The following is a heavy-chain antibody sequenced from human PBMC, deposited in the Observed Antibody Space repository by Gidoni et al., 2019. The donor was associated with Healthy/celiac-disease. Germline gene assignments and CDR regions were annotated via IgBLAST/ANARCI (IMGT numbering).Heavy chain of an antibody. CDR3: ARHHDYGDYEGAFDI. Sequence: QVRLVQSGAEVKKPGSSVKVSCKASEGTFSSYAISWVRQAPGQGLEWMGGIIPIFGTANYAQKFQGRVTITADESTSTAYMELSSLRSEDTAVYYCARHHDYGDYEGAFDIWGQGTMVTVSS. CDR2: IIPIFGTA. V-gene: IGHV1-69*01. J-gene: IGHJ3*02. CDR1: EGTFSSYA. D-gene: IGHD4-17*01.